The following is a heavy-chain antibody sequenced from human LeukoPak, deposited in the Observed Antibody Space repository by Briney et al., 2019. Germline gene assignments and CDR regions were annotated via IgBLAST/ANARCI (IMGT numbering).Heavy chain of an antibody. V-gene: IGHV1-46*01. CDR2: INPSGGST. D-gene: IGHD6-19*01. Sequence: ASVKVSCKASGYTFTSYYMHWVRQAPGQGLEWMGIINPSGGSTSYAQKFQGRVTMTRDTSISTAYMELSRLRSDDTAVYYCATDIAVAGKGTYYFDYWGQGTLVTVSS. CDR3: ATDIAVAGKGTYYFDY. CDR1: GYTFTSYY. J-gene: IGHJ4*02.